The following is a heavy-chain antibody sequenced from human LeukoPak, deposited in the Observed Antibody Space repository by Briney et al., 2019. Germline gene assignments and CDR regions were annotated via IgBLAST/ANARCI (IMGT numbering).Heavy chain of an antibody. CDR3: ATYSGVWDLLN. D-gene: IGHD1-26*01. Sequence: GESLKISCKTSGYSFTSYWIAWVRQMPGKGLEWMGIIYPGDSDTRYSPSFQGHVTISADNSISTAYLQWSSLKASDTAMYYCATYSGVWDLLNWGQGTLVAVSS. J-gene: IGHJ4*02. CDR2: IYPGDSDT. V-gene: IGHV5-51*01. CDR1: GYSFTSYW.